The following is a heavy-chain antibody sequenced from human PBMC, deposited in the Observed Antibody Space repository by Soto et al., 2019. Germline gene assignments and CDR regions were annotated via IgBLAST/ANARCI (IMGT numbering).Heavy chain of an antibody. Sequence: GGSLRLSCAASGFTFSNYAITWVRQAPGKGLEWVSAVSGGGSRTYYADSVKGRFTISRDNSRSTLYLQVNSLRAEDTAVYYCAKHRGGDYYYDMDVWGKGTTATVSS. CDR1: GFTFSNYA. CDR3: AKHRGGDYYYDMDV. CDR2: VSGGGSRT. V-gene: IGHV3-23*01. D-gene: IGHD3-10*01. J-gene: IGHJ6*04.